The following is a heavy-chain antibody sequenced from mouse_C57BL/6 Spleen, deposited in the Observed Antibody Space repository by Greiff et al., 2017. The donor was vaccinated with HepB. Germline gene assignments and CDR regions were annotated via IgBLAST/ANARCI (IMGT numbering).Heavy chain of an antibody. D-gene: IGHD2-2*01. Sequence: QVQLQQPGAELVMPGASVKLSCKASGYTFTSYWMHWVKQRPGQGLEWIGEIDPSDSYTNYNQKFKGKSTLTVDKSSSTAYMQLSSLTSEDSAVYYCARSGYDPFYAYWGQGTLVTVSA. CDR1: GYTFTSYW. J-gene: IGHJ3*01. CDR3: ARSGYDPFYAY. CDR2: IDPSDSYT. V-gene: IGHV1-69*01.